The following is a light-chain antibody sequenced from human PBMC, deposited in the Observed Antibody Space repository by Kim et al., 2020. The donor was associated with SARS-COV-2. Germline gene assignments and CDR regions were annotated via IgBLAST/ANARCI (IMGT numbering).Light chain of an antibody. CDR1: EYVKNW. J-gene: IGKJ1*01. V-gene: IGKV1-5*03. CDR3: QQYHTHST. CDR2: KAS. Sequence: ASVGDILTITGRASEYVKNWLAWYQQKPGQVPKLLIEKASQLQSGVPARFSGSGYGTEFTLTITSLQPSDFGTYYCQQYHTHSTFGQGTKVDIK.